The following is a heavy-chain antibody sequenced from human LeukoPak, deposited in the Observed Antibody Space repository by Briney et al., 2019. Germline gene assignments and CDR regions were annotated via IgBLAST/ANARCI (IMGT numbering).Heavy chain of an antibody. CDR2: INHVGST. CDR1: GGSFSGYY. Sequence: SETLSLTCAVYGGSFSGYYWTWIRQAPGKGLEWIGEINHVGSTKYNPSLKSRATMSVDPSKNQFSLKLSAVTAADTAVYYCARSWQLGWFDPWGQGTLVTVSS. CDR3: ARSWQLGWFDP. V-gene: IGHV4-34*01. D-gene: IGHD6-6*01. J-gene: IGHJ5*02.